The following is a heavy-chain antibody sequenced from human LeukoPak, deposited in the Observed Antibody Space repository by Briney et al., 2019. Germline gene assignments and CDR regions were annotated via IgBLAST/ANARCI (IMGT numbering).Heavy chain of an antibody. CDR1: GVSISSYY. J-gene: IGHJ4*02. Sequence: PSETLSLTCTVSGVSISSYYWSWIRQPAGKGLEWIGRIHTSGSTNYNPSLKSRVTMSGDTSKNQFSLKLSSVTAADTAVYYCARESGSGWGYYFDYWGQGTLVTVSS. CDR2: IHTSGST. V-gene: IGHV4-4*07. D-gene: IGHD6-19*01. CDR3: ARESGSGWGYYFDY.